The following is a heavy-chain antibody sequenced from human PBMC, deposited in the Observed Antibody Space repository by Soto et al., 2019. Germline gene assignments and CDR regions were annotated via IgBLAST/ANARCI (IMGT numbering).Heavy chain of an antibody. CDR3: AKDPTEIVAVKAASRAYYYYRGKDV. J-gene: IGHJ6*02. V-gene: IGHV3-30*18. CDR2: ISYDGSNK. D-gene: IGHD2-2*01. Sequence: PVGSLRLSCGASGFTFRSYGMHWVRQAPGKGVEWVAVISYDGSNKYYVDSVKGRFTISRDNSKNTLYLQMNSLRAEDTAVYYWAKDPTEIVAVKAASRAYYYYRGKDVWGEGTTVTV. CDR1: GFTFRSYG.